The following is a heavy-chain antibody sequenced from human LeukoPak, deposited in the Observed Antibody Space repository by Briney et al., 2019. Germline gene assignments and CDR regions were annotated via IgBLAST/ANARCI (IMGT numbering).Heavy chain of an antibody. V-gene: IGHV4-4*07. CDR3: ARDHSSGYYLDY. J-gene: IGHJ4*02. CDR1: GGSISSYY. Sequence: SETLSLTCTVSGGSISSYYWSWIRQPAGKGLEWIGRIYASGSTNYNPSLKSRVTMSVDTSKNHFSLRLSSVTAADTAVYYCARDHSSGYYLDYWGQGTLVTVSS. CDR2: IYASGST. D-gene: IGHD6-19*01.